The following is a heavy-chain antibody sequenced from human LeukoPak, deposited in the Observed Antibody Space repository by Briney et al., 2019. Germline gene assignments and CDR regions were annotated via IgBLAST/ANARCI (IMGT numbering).Heavy chain of an antibody. CDR1: GFTVSSNY. CDR3: ARAKSKKPYYYGMDV. V-gene: IGHV3-66*01. CDR2: IYSGGST. J-gene: IGHJ6*02. D-gene: IGHD4-11*01. Sequence: GGSLRLSCAASGFTVSSNYMGWVRQAPGKGLEGVSVIYSGGSTYYADSVKGRFTISRDNYKNTLYLQMKSLRAEDTAVYYCARAKSKKPYYYGMDVWGQGTTVTVSS.